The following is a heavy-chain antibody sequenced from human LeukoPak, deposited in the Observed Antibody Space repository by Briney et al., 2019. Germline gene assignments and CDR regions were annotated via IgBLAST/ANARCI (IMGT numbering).Heavy chain of an antibody. CDR2: INPNSGGT. Sequence: ASVKVSCKASGYTFTGYYMHWVRQAPGQGLEWMGWINPNSGGTNYAQKFQGRVTMTRDTSISTAYMELSRLRSDDTAVYYCARARVAEPLFDYWGQGTLVTVSS. CDR3: ARARVAEPLFDY. CDR1: GYTFTGYY. V-gene: IGHV1-2*02. J-gene: IGHJ4*02.